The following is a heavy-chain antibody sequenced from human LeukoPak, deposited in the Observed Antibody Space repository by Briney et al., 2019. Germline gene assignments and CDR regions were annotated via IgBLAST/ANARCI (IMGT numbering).Heavy chain of an antibody. CDR2: ISAYNGNT. CDR3: ATENLGGAFDI. J-gene: IGHJ3*02. Sequence: ASVKVSCKASGYTFTSYGIIWVRQAPRQGLEWMGWISAYNGNTNYAQKLQGRVTMTTDTSTSTAYMELRSLRSDDTAVYYCATENLGGAFDIWGQGTMVTVSS. V-gene: IGHV1-18*01. D-gene: IGHD3-10*01. CDR1: GYTFTSYG.